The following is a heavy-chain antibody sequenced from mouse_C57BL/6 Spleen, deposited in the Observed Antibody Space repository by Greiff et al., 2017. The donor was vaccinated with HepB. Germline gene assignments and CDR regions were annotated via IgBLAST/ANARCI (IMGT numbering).Heavy chain of an antibody. V-gene: IGHV1-61*01. D-gene: IGHD1-1*01. CDR3: ARSPRYYGEVFDY. Sequence: QVQLQQPGAELVRPGSSVKLSCKASGYTFTSYWMDWVKQRPGQGLEWIGNIYPSDSETHYNQKFKDKATLTVDKSSSTAYMQLSSLTSEDSAVYYCARSPRYYGEVFDYWGQGTTLTVSS. J-gene: IGHJ2*01. CDR2: IYPSDSET. CDR1: GYTFTSYW.